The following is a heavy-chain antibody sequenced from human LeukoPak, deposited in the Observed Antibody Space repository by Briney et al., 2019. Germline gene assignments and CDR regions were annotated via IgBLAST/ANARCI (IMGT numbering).Heavy chain of an antibody. CDR2: IDYSGGSS. CDR1: GFTLGSYE. J-gene: IGHJ4*02. V-gene: IGHV3-23*01. D-gene: IGHD6-19*01. Sequence: GGSLRLSCTVSGFTLGSYEMSWIRQAPGKGLEWVSSIDYSGGSSYYADSVKGRFTISREDSKNTLYLQLNSLRAEDTALYYCATNSGWYGVSWGQGTLVTVSS. CDR3: ATNSGWYGVS.